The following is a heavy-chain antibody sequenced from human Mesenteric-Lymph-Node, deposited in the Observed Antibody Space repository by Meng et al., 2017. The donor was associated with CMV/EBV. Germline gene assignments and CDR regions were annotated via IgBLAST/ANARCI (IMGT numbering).Heavy chain of an antibody. CDR2: IRYKINSYTT. CDR1: GYTFSDHY. D-gene: IGHD3-10*01. V-gene: IGHV3-72*01. Sequence: GESLKISCVASGYTFSDHYMDWVRQAPGKGLEWVGRIRYKINSYTTEYAASVRGRFFLSRDDSRNSVYLQMNSLQSEDTAVYYCASGLRGGSEFDYWGQGTLVTVSS. CDR3: ASGLRGGSEFDY. J-gene: IGHJ4*02.